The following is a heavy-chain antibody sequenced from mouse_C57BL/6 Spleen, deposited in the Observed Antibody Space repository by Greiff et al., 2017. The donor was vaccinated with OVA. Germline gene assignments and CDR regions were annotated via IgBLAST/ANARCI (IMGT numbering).Heavy chain of an antibody. V-gene: IGHV7-3*01. CDR1: GFTFTDYY. CDR3: ARGGERAWFAY. J-gene: IGHJ3*01. Sequence: EVQLKESGGGLVQPGGSLSLSCAASGFTFTDYYMSWVRQPPGKALEWLGFIRNKANGYTTEYSASVKGRFTISRDNSQSILYLQMNALRAEDSATYYCARGGERAWFAYWGQGTLVTVSA. CDR2: IRNKANGYTT.